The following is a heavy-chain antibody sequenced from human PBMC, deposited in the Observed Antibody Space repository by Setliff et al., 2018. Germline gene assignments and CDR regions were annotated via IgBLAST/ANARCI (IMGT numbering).Heavy chain of an antibody. CDR3: AKDGVGAKYYFDY. CDR1: GYAFTDNY. CDR2: INPKTGGT. Sequence: ASVKVSCKTSGYAFTDNYIHWVRQAPGQGLEWMGWINPKTGGTNLAQKFQGWVSMTRDTSISTAYMELSRLRSDDTAVYYCAKDGVGAKYYFDYWGQGTLVTVSS. J-gene: IGHJ4*02. D-gene: IGHD1-26*01. V-gene: IGHV1-2*04.